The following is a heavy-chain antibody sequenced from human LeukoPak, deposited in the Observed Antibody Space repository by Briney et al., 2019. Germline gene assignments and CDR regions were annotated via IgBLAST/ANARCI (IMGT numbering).Heavy chain of an antibody. Sequence: PGGSLRLSCAASGFSFSTYAMHWVRQAPGKGLEWVALIWHDASHTFYTDSVKGRFTISRDNSKHTVYLQMNSLGGEDTAVYYCAREIFGPGSYPDYWGQGTLVTVSS. D-gene: IGHD3-10*01. CDR3: AREIFGPGSYPDY. CDR1: GFSFSTYA. J-gene: IGHJ4*02. CDR2: IWHDASHT. V-gene: IGHV3-33*01.